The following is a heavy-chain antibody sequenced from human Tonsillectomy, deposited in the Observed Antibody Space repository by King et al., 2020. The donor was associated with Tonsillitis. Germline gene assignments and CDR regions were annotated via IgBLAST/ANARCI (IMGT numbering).Heavy chain of an antibody. CDR3: AREDSSGSVGDSNADFDY. CDR1: GFTFSRYA. V-gene: IGHV3-30-3*01. D-gene: IGHD6-19*01. J-gene: IGHJ4*02. Sequence: VQLVESGGGVVQPGRSLRLSCAASGFTFSRYAMNWVRQTPGKGLEWVAVISYDGSNKYYADSVKGRFTISRDNSKNTLFLQMNSPRAEDTAMYYCAREDSSGSVGDSNADFDYWGQGTLVTASS. CDR2: ISYDGSNK.